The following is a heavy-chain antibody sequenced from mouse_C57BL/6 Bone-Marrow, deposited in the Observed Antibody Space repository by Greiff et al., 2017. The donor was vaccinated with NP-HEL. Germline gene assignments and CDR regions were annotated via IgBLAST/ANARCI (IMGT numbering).Heavy chain of an antibody. Sequence: EVHLVESGEGLVKPGGSLKLSCAASGFTFSSYAMSWARQTPEKRLEWVACISSGGDYIYYADTVKGRFTISRDNARNTLYLQMSSLKSEDTAMYYCTREGFDYDVGGYYAMDYWGQGTSVTVSS. CDR1: GFTFSSYA. D-gene: IGHD2-4*01. CDR3: TREGFDYDVGGYYAMDY. J-gene: IGHJ4*01. CDR2: ISSGGDYI. V-gene: IGHV5-9-1*02.